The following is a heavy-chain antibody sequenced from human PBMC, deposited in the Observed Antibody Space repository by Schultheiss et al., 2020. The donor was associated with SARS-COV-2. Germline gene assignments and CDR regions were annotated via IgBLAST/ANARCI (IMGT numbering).Heavy chain of an antibody. CDR1: GYSISSGYY. J-gene: IGHJ4*02. Sequence: SETLSLTCAVSGYSISSGYYWGWIRQPPGKGLEWIGYIYYSGSTNYNPSLKSRVTMSVDTSKNQFSLRLSSVTAADTAVYYCARARDYLNYFDYWGQGTLVTVSS. D-gene: IGHD3-10*01. CDR3: ARARDYLNYFDY. V-gene: IGHV4-38-2*01. CDR2: IYYSGST.